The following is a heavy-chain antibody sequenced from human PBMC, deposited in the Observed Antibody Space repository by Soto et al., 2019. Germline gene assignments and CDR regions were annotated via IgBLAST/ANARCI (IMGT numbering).Heavy chain of an antibody. V-gene: IGHV4-31*03. CDR1: GGSISSGGYY. CDR2: IYNSGST. Sequence: SETLSLTCTVSGGSISSGGYYWSWIRQHPGKGLEWIGNIYNSGSTYYNPSLKSRVSISVDTSKNQFSLKLSSVTAADTAVYYCARAEVLRYFDWPYGWFDPWGQGTQVTVSS. D-gene: IGHD3-9*01. J-gene: IGHJ5*02. CDR3: ARAEVLRYFDWPYGWFDP.